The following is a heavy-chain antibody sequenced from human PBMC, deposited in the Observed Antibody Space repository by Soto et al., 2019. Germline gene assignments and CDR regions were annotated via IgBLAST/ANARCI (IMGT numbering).Heavy chain of an antibody. J-gene: IGHJ4*02. CDR3: SSGARSEDVVSVSANCFDY. Sequence: HPGGSLRLSCAASGFTFSSYAMHWVRQAPGKGLEWVAVISYDGINKYYADSVKGRFTISRDNSKNTLYLQMNSLRAEDTAVYKYSSGARSEDVVSVSANCFDYWGQGTLVTVSS. D-gene: IGHD3-22*01. V-gene: IGHV3-30-3*01. CDR2: ISYDGINK. CDR1: GFTFSSYA.